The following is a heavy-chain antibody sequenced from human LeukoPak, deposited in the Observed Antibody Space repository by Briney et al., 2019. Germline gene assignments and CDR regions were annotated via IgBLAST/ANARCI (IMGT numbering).Heavy chain of an antibody. CDR1: GFTFNSYA. D-gene: IGHD3-16*01. CDR3: AKVWAFARFADYYYMDV. J-gene: IGHJ6*03. V-gene: IGHV3-23*01. Sequence: GGSLRLSCAASGFTFNSYAMSWVRQALGKGLEWGSAISGSGGSTYYADSVKGRFTNSRDNSKNTLHLQMNSLRAEHTPVYYCAKVWAFARFADYYYMDVWGKGTTVTVSS. CDR2: ISGSGGST.